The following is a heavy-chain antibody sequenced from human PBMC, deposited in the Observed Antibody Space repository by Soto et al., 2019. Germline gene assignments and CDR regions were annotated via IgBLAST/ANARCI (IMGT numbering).Heavy chain of an antibody. CDR2: IYFSGST. V-gene: IGHV4-31*03. CDR3: AGGGYHYDSSAFSAVYCFDY. J-gene: IGHJ4*02. Sequence: QVQLQESGPGLVKPSQTLSLTCTVSGGSIGSGGYYWSWIRQHPGKGLEWIGYIYFSGSTYYNPSLESRVTISVDTSKNQFSRTLSSVTAADTAMYCCAGGGYHYDSSAFSAVYCFDYWGQGPLVTVSS. D-gene: IGHD3-22*01. CDR1: GGSIGSGGYY.